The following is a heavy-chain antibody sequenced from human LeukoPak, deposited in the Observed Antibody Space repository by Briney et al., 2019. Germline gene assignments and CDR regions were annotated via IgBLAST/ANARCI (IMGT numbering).Heavy chain of an antibody. V-gene: IGHV1-8*03. Sequence: ASVKVSCKASGYTFTSYDINWVRQATGQGLEWMGWMNPNSGNTGYAQKFQGRVTITRNTSISTAYMELSSLRSEDTAVYYCVRDVNLPSGYYNWFDPWGQGTLVTVSS. CDR3: VRDVNLPSGYYNWFDP. CDR2: MNPNSGNT. J-gene: IGHJ5*02. CDR1: GYTFTSYD. D-gene: IGHD3-22*01.